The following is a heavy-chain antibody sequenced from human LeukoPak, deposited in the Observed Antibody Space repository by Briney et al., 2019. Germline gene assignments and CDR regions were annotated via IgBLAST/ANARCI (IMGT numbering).Heavy chain of an antibody. CDR3: AKDAYDILTGLFDY. J-gene: IGHJ4*02. V-gene: IGHV3-23*01. CDR1: GFTFSSYA. Sequence: GESLRLSCAASGFTFSSYAMAWVRQAPGKGLEWVSAISGSGGSTYYADSVKGRFTISRDNSKNTLYLQMNSLRAEDTAVYYCAKDAYDILTGLFDYWGQGTLVTVSS. D-gene: IGHD3-9*01. CDR2: ISGSGGST.